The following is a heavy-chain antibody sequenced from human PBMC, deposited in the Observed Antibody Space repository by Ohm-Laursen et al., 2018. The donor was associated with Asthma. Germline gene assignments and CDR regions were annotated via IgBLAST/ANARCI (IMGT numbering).Heavy chain of an antibody. Sequence: SLRLSCSASGITFSNAWMSWVRQAPGKGLEWVGRIKSKTDGGTTDYAAPVKGRFTISRDDSKNTLYLQMNSLKTEDTAVYYCTTRYSSSWYGRYDYYYYGMDVWGQGTTVTVSS. J-gene: IGHJ6*02. CDR2: IKSKTDGGTT. D-gene: IGHD6-13*01. V-gene: IGHV3-15*01. CDR3: TTRYSSSWYGRYDYYYYGMDV. CDR1: GITFSNAW.